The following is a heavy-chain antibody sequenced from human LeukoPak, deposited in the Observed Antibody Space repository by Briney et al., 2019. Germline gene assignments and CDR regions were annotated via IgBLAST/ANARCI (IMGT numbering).Heavy chain of an antibody. V-gene: IGHV4-61*08. D-gene: IGHD5-24*01. CDR2: IYYSGST. CDR1: GFSLSTSGMC. J-gene: IGHJ4*02. Sequence: SGPALVKPPQTLTLTCTFSGFSLSTSGMCVSWIRQPLGKGLEWIGYIYYSGSTNYNPSLKSRVTISVDTPKNQFSLKLSSVTAADTAVYYCARLQFGERWLPSPLVYFDYWGQGTLVTVSS. CDR3: ARLQFGERWLPSPLVYFDY.